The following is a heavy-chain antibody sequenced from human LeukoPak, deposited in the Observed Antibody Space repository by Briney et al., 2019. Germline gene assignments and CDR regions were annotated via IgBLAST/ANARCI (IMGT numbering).Heavy chain of an antibody. CDR1: GFTFSSYA. D-gene: IGHD2-15*01. CDR3: ARDTYCSGGSCPASEFDP. Sequence: PGRSLRLSCAASGFTFSSYAMHWVRQAPGKGLEWVAVISYDGSNKYYADSVKGRFTISRDNPKNTLYLQMNSLRAEDTAVYYCARDTYCSGGSCPASEFDPWGQGTLVTVSS. J-gene: IGHJ5*02. V-gene: IGHV3-30-3*01. CDR2: ISYDGSNK.